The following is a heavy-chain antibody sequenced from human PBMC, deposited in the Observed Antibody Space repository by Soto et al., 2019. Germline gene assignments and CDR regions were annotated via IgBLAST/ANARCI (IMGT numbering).Heavy chain of an antibody. D-gene: IGHD6-6*01. Sequence: QVQLVQSGAEVKKPGSSVKVSCKASGGTFSSYTISWVRQAPGQGLEWMGRIIPILGIANYAQKFQGRVTITADKSTSTAYMELSSLRSEDTAVYYYAREGSSSSLNRLGWFDPWGQGTLVTVSS. V-gene: IGHV1-69*08. J-gene: IGHJ5*02. CDR1: GGTFSSYT. CDR3: AREGSSSSLNRLGWFDP. CDR2: IIPILGIA.